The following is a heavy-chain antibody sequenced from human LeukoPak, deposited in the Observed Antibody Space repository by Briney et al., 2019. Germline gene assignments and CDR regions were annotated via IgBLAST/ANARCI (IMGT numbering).Heavy chain of an antibody. V-gene: IGHV4-4*07. CDR3: ARDSSGYYYGLGNYYYYMDV. CDR2: IYTSGST. J-gene: IGHJ6*03. Sequence: PSETLSLTCTVSGGSISSYYWSRIRQPAGKGLEWIGRIYTSGSTNYNPSLKSRVTMSVDTSKNQFSLKLSSVTAADTAVYYCARDSSGYYYGLGNYYYYMDVWGKGTTVTVSS. CDR1: GGSISSYY. D-gene: IGHD3-22*01.